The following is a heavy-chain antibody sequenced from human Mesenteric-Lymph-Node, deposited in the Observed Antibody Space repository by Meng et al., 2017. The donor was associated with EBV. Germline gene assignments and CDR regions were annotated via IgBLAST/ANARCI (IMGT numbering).Heavy chain of an antibody. J-gene: IGHJ4*02. CDR2: FYYSGST. CDR3: ARVLLRGVILL. Sequence: QLQLQESGPGLVKPSEPLSLTCTVSGGSISSSSYYWGWIRRPPGQGLEWIGSFYYSGSTYYNPSLKSRVTISEHTSKNQFSLKLSSVTAADTAVYYCARVLLRGVILLWGQGTLVTVSS. D-gene: IGHD3-10*01. CDR1: GGSISSSSYY. V-gene: IGHV4-39*07.